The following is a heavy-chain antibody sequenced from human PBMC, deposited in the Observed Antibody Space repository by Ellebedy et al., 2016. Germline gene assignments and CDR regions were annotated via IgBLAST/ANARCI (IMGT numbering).Heavy chain of an antibody. CDR1: GYTFTSYG. D-gene: IGHD3-22*01. CDR3: ARRADSSGYHYFDY. V-gene: IGHV1-46*01. CDR2: INPSGGST. Sequence: ASVKVSCXASGYTFTSYGISWVRQAPGQGLEWMGIINPSGGSTSYAQKFQGRVTMTRDTSTSTVYMELSSLRSEDTAVYYCARRADSSGYHYFDYWGQGTLVTVPS. J-gene: IGHJ4*02.